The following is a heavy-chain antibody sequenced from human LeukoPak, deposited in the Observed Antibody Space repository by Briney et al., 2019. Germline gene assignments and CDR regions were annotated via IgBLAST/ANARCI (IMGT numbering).Heavy chain of an antibody. Sequence: GGSLRLSCAASGFTFSSYAMSWVRQAPGKGLEWVSAISGSGGSTYYADSVKGRFTISGDNSKNTLYLQMNSLRAEDTAVYYCAKDSQRGIVVVPAARFDPWGQGTLVTVSS. V-gene: IGHV3-23*01. CDR2: ISGSGGST. D-gene: IGHD2-2*01. CDR1: GFTFSSYA. J-gene: IGHJ5*02. CDR3: AKDSQRGIVVVPAARFDP.